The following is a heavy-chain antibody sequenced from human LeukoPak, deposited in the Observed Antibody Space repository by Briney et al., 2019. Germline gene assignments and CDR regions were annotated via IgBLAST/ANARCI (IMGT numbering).Heavy chain of an antibody. CDR1: GFTLSNHW. V-gene: IGHV3-7*01. CDR3: ARDPFEL. D-gene: IGHD1-26*01. J-gene: IGHJ4*02. CDR2: IKQGGSDK. Sequence: PGGSLRLSCEASGFTLSNHWMTWVRQAPGKGLEWVATIKQGGSDKFYVDSVKGRFTISGDNARNSLYLQMNSLRAEDTAVYYCARDPFELWGQGTLVTASS.